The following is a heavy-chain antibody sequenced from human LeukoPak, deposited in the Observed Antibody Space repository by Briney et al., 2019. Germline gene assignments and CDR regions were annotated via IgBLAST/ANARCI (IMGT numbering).Heavy chain of an antibody. V-gene: IGHV4-31*03. Sequence: SETLSLTCTVSGGSISSGGYYWSWIRQHPGKGLEWIGYNYYSGSTYYNPSLKSRVTISVDTSKNQFSLKLSSVTAADTAVYYCARDSNGSGSRYYYGMDVWGQGTTVTVSS. CDR2: NYYSGST. J-gene: IGHJ6*02. CDR3: ARDSNGSGSRYYYGMDV. CDR1: GGSISSGGYY. D-gene: IGHD3-10*01.